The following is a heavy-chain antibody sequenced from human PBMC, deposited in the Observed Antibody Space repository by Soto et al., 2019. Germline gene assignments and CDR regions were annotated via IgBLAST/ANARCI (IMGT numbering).Heavy chain of an antibody. J-gene: IGHJ5*02. D-gene: IGHD1-1*01. CDR3: ARDMEEEDWFDP. V-gene: IGHV4-59*12. CDR1: GVSISSYY. CDR2: IYHSGST. Sequence: SETLSLTCTVSGVSISSYYWSWIRQPPGKGLEWIGYIYHSGSTNYNPSLKSRVTISVDTSKNQFSLKLGSATAADTAVYYCARDMEEEDWFDPWGQGTLVTVSS.